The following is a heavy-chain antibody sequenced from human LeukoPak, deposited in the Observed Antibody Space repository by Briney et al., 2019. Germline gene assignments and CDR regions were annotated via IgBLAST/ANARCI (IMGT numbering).Heavy chain of an antibody. V-gene: IGHV1-2*06. CDR3: AVSTSCDY. J-gene: IGHJ4*02. CDR1: GGTFSSYA. D-gene: IGHD2-2*01. Sequence: ASVKVSCKASGGTFSSYAISWVRQAPGQGLEWMGRINPNSGGTNYAQKFQGRVTMTRDTSISTAYMELSRLRSDDTAVYYCAVSTSCDYWGQGTLVTVSS. CDR2: INPNSGGT.